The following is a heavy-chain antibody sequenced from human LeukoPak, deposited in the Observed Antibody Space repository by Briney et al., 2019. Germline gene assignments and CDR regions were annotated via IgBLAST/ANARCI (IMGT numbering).Heavy chain of an antibody. J-gene: IGHJ4*02. V-gene: IGHV3-30*02. CDR1: GFTFSSYA. CDR2: IRYDGSNK. D-gene: IGHD3-3*01. CDR3: AKDRGLFLEGHFDY. Sequence: GGSLRLSCAASGFTFSSYAMSWVRQAPGKGLEWVAFIRYDGSNKYYADSVKGRFTISRDNSKNTLYLQMNSLRAEDTAVYYCAKDRGLFLEGHFDYWGQGTLVTVSS.